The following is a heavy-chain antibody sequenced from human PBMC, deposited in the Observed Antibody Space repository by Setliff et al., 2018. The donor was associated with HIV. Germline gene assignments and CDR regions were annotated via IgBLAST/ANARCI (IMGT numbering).Heavy chain of an antibody. J-gene: IGHJ1*01. Sequence: PSETLSLTCTVSGVSVSSGGYYWSWIRQHPGKGLEWIGYVYYTGTTYFNPSLKSRITISVDTSKNQFSLKLGFVTAADTAVYYCARGESTTWDLAEYFQHWGHGTLVTV. CDR2: VYYTGTT. V-gene: IGHV4-31*03. D-gene: IGHD2-2*01. CDR1: GVSVSSGGYY. CDR3: ARGESTTWDLAEYFQH.